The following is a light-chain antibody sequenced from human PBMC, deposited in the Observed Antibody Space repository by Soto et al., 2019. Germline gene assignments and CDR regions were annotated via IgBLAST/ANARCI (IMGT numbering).Light chain of an antibody. Sequence: EIVLTQSPGTLSLSPGERATLSCRASQSVSSHLAWYQQRPGQAPRLLIYGASSSATGIPDRFSGSGSGTDFTITISRLEPEDFALYYCQQYGNSPPRTFGGGTKVEIK. CDR3: QQYGNSPPRT. CDR1: QSVSSH. V-gene: IGKV3-20*01. J-gene: IGKJ4*01. CDR2: GAS.